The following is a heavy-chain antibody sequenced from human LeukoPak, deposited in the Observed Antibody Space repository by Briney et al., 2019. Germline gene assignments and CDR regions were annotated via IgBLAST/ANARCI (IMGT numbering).Heavy chain of an antibody. CDR1: GFNFSSHA. V-gene: IGHV3-23*01. D-gene: IGHD6-19*01. CDR3: AKDSSGWPGNYFDY. Sequence: GGSLRLSCAASGFNFSSHAMSWVRQAPGKGLEWVSANSGSGGSTYYADSVKGRFTISRDNSKNTLYLQMNSLRAEDTAVYYCAKDSSGWPGNYFDYWGQGTLVTVSS. J-gene: IGHJ4*02. CDR2: NSGSGGST.